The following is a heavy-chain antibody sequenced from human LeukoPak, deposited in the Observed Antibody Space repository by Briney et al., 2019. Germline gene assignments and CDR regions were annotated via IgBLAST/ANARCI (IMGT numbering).Heavy chain of an antibody. Sequence: ASVKVSCKASGYTFTSYDINWVRQATGQGLEWMGRMNPNSGNTGYAQKFQGRVTMTRNTSISTAYMELSSLRSEDTAVYYCARRIAAAGTLDYWGQGTLVTVSS. CDR3: ARRIAAAGTLDY. J-gene: IGHJ4*02. V-gene: IGHV1-8*01. CDR2: MNPNSGNT. CDR1: GYTFTSYD. D-gene: IGHD6-13*01.